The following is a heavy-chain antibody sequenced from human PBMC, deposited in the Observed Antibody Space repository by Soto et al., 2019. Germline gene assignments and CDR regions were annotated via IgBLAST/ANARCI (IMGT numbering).Heavy chain of an antibody. V-gene: IGHV4-31*03. CDR3: ARVGIAAAVTGLDY. J-gene: IGHJ4*02. D-gene: IGHD6-13*01. CDR2: IYYSGST. CDR1: GGSISSCGYY. Sequence: QVQLQESGTGLVKPSQTLSLTCTVSGGSISSCGYYWSWIRQHPGKGLEWIGYIYYSGSTYYNPSLKSGVTISVDTSKNQVSLKLSSVTAADTAVYYCARVGIAAAVTGLDYWGQGTLVTVSS.